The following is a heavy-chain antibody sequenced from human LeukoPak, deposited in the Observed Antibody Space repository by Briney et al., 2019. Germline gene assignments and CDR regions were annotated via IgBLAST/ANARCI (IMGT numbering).Heavy chain of an antibody. J-gene: IGHJ4*02. D-gene: IGHD3-22*01. CDR3: ARMLGYYYDSSGYDY. Sequence: GGSLRLSCAASGFTFSSYAMGWVRQGPGKGLEWVSGISGSGGSTYYADSVKGRFTISRDNAKNSLYLQMNSLRAEDTAVYYCARMLGYYYDSSGYDYWGQGTLVTVSS. CDR1: GFTFSSYA. CDR2: ISGSGGST. V-gene: IGHV3-23*01.